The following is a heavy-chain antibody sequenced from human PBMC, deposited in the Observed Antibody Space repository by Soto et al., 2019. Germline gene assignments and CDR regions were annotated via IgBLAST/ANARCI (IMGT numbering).Heavy chain of an antibody. Sequence: VQLVESGGGLVQPGRSLRLSCAASGFSFDDYAMHWVRQAPGRGLEWVSGITWNSGYIGYADSVKGRFTISKDNVKNSLYLKMNSLRHEDTAVYYCAKGTYDSSGYYTAPDYWGQGTLVTVSS. CDR2: ITWNSGYI. CDR3: AKGTYDSSGYYTAPDY. D-gene: IGHD3-22*01. V-gene: IGHV3-9*01. CDR1: GFSFDDYA. J-gene: IGHJ4*02.